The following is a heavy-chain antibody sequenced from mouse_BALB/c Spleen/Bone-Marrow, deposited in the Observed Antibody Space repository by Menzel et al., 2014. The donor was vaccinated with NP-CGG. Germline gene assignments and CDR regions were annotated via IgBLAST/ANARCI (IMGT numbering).Heavy chain of an antibody. Sequence: VKLVESGGGLRHTGGSLILSCAASGFDFSRYWMSWVRQAPGKGLEWIGEINPDSSTINYTPSLKDKFIISRDNAKNALYLQMSKVKSEDTGVYYCARPGKWGYFDYLSDGTTLTIST. CDR2: INPDSSTI. CDR3: ARPGKWGYFDY. CDR1: GFDFSRYW. V-gene: IGHV4-1*02. J-gene: IGHJ2*01. D-gene: IGHD1-3*01.